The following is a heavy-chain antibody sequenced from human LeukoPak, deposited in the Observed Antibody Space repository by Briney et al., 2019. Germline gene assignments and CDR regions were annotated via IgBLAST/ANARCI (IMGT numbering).Heavy chain of an antibody. Sequence: GGSLRLSCAASGFTVSSNYMSWVRQAPGKGLEWVSVIYSGGSTYYADSVKGRFTISRDNSKNTLYLDMNSLRAEDTAVYYCARAVDIVATTPFDLWGQGTMVTVSS. CDR2: IYSGGST. D-gene: IGHD5-12*01. J-gene: IGHJ3*01. CDR1: GFTVSSNY. V-gene: IGHV3-53*01. CDR3: ARAVDIVATTPFDL.